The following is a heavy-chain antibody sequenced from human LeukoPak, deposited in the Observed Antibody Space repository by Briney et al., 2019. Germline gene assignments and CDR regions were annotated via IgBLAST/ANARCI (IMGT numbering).Heavy chain of an antibody. Sequence: KPSETLSLTCTVSGGSISSYYWSWIRQPPGKGLEWIGYIYYSGSTNYNPSLKSRVTISVDTSKNQFSLKLSSVTAADTAVYYCARDGGYSGYDWDYYYYMDVWGKGTTVTISS. D-gene: IGHD5-12*01. CDR1: GGSISSYY. J-gene: IGHJ6*03. CDR2: IYYSGST. V-gene: IGHV4-59*01. CDR3: ARDGGYSGYDWDYYYYMDV.